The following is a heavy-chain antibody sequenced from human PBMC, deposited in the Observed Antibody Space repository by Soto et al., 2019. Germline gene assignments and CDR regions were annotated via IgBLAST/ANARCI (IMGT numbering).Heavy chain of an antibody. D-gene: IGHD1-26*01. CDR1: GGSISSAGYY. J-gene: IGHJ4*02. V-gene: IGHV4-31*03. Sequence: SETLSLTCTVSGGSISSAGYYWAWIRQRPGKGLEWIGYIYSSATTYSNPSLKSRIAMSIDTSQNQFSLKLTSVTAADTAVYFCASGDWESYYQDSWGQGMLVTVSS. CDR2: IYSSATT. CDR3: ASGDWESYYQDS.